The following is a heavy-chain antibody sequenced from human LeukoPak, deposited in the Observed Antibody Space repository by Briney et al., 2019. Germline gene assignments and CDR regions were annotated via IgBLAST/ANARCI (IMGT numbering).Heavy chain of an antibody. CDR2: ISAYNGNT. CDR1: GYTFTSYG. V-gene: IGHV1-18*01. D-gene: IGHD6-13*01. CDR3: ARDEAGSSSPFDH. Sequence: ASVKVSCKASGYTFTSYGISWVRQAPGQGLEWMGWISAYNGNTNYAQKLQGRVTMTTDTSTSTPYMEMRSLRSDDTAVYCCARDEAGSSSPFDHWGQGTLVTVSS. J-gene: IGHJ4*02.